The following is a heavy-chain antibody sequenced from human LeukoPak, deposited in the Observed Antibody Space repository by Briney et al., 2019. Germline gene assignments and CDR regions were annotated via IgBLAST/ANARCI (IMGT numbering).Heavy chain of an antibody. CDR3: ASSPPGDYGVGI. Sequence: NPGGSLRLSCAASGFTFSDYYMSWIRQPPGKGLEWIGYIYYTGTTGYNPSLTTRVTISVDTSKNQFSLKLTSVTAADTAVYYCASSPPGDYGVGIWGQGTLVTVSS. CDR2: IYYTGTT. V-gene: IGHV4-59*12. J-gene: IGHJ4*02. CDR1: GFTFSDYY. D-gene: IGHD3-16*01.